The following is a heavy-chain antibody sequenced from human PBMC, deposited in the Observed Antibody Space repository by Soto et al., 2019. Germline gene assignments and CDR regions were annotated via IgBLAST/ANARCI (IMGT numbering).Heavy chain of an antibody. CDR3: ARAVYGGNQLIDY. CDR2: IIPIFGTA. V-gene: IGHV1-69*13. D-gene: IGHD4-17*01. CDR1: GGTFISYA. J-gene: IGHJ4*02. Sequence: SVKVSCKASGGTFISYAISWVRQAPGQGLEWMGGIIPIFGTANYAQKFQGRVTITADESTSTAYMELSSLRSEDTAVYYCARAVYGGNQLIDYWVQGTLVTVS.